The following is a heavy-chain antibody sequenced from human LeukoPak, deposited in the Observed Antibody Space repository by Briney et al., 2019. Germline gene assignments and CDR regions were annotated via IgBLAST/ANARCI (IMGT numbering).Heavy chain of an antibody. J-gene: IGHJ4*02. CDR3: ARGRLARSPYFDY. D-gene: IGHD6-19*01. CDR1: GGSISSGSYY. Sequence: SETLSLTCTVSGGSISSGSYYWSWIRQPAGKGLEWIGRIYTSGSTNYNPSLKSRVTISVDTSKNQFSLKLSSVTAADTAVYYCARGRLARSPYFDYWGQGTLVTVSS. V-gene: IGHV4-61*02. CDR2: IYTSGST.